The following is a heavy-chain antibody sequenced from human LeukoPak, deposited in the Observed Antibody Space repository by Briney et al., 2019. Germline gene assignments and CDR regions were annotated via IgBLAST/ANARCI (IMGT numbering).Heavy chain of an antibody. CDR1: GFTFSSYG. D-gene: IGHD6-6*01. V-gene: IGHV3-33*01. CDR2: IWYDGSNK. Sequence: PGGSLRLSCAVSGFTFSSYGMHWVRQAPGKGLEWVAVIWYDGSNKYYADSVKGRFTISRDNAKNSLYLQMDSLRGEDTAVYYCARVHKEYSSSSIDYWGQGTLVTVSS. CDR3: ARVHKEYSSSSIDY. J-gene: IGHJ4*02.